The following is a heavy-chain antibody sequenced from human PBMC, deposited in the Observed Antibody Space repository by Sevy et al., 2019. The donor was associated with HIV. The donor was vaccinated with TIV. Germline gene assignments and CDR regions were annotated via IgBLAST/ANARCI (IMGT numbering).Heavy chain of an antibody. CDR2: ISAYNGKT. D-gene: IGHD6-19*01. V-gene: IGHV1-18*01. CDR3: ARVGGSGWTP. Sequence: ASVKVSCKASGYTISNYGISWVRQAPGQGLEWMGWISAYNGKTNYTEKLQGRVTMTTDTSTSTGYMELRSLRSDDTAMYFCARVGGSGWTPWGQGTLVTVSS. J-gene: IGHJ4*02. CDR1: GYTISNYG.